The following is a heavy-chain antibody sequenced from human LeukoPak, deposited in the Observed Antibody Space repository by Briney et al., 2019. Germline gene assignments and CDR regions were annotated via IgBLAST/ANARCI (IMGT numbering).Heavy chain of an antibody. D-gene: IGHD3-10*01. CDR2: ISYDGSNK. CDR3: AKVGFGELLPDY. CDR1: GFTFSSYG. V-gene: IGHV3-30*18. J-gene: IGHJ4*02. Sequence: GGSLRLSCAASGFTFSSYGMHWVRQAPGKGLEWVAVISYDGSNKYYADSVKGRFTISRDNSKNTLFLQMNSLRAEDTAVYYCAKVGFGELLPDYWGQGTLVTVSS.